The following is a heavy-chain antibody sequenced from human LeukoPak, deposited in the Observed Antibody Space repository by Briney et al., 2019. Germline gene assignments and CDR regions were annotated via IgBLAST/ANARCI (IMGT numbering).Heavy chain of an antibody. Sequence: GGSLRLSCAASGFTFSSYAIHWVRQAPGKGLEWVSAISGNGGSTYYADSVKGRFTISRDNSKNTLYLQMNSLRAEDTAVYYCAKEGQWPNYYYGMDVWGQGTTVTVSS. CDR3: AKEGQWPNYYYGMDV. D-gene: IGHD6-19*01. CDR1: GFTFSSYA. J-gene: IGHJ6*02. V-gene: IGHV3-23*01. CDR2: ISGNGGST.